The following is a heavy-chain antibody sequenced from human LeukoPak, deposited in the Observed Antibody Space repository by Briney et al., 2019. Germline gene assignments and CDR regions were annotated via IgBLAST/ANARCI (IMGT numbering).Heavy chain of an antibody. V-gene: IGHV4-59*11. Sequence: PSETLSLTCTISGGSIASHYRSWIRQPPGKGLEWIGYIYYRGNTIYNPSLESRVTMSVDTSKNQFSLSLTSVTAADTAVYHCVRDLDDYGGNTVWYFDVWGRGTLVTVSS. D-gene: IGHD4-23*01. CDR3: VRDLDDYGGNTVWYFDV. CDR2: IYYRGNT. CDR1: GGSIASHY. J-gene: IGHJ2*01.